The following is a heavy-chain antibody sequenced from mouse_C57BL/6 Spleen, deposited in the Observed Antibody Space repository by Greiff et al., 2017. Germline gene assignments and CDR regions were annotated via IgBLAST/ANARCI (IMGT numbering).Heavy chain of an antibody. CDR3: ARDSSSGRGWFAY. V-gene: IGHV1-61*01. CDR1: GYTFTSYW. Sequence: QVQLQQPGAELVRPGSSVKLSCKASGYTFTSYWMDWVKQRPGQGLEWIGNIYPSDSETHYNQKFKDKATLTVDKSSSTAYMQLSSLTSEDSAVYYCARDSSSGRGWFAYWGQGTLVTVSA. CDR2: IYPSDSET. D-gene: IGHD3-1*01. J-gene: IGHJ3*01.